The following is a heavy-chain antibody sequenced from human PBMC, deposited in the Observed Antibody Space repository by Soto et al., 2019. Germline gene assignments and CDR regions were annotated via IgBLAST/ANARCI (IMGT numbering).Heavy chain of an antibody. Sequence: HPGGSLRLSCAASGFTFSSYAMSWVRQAPGKGLEWVSAISGSGGSTYYADSVKGRFTISRDNSKNTLYLQMNSLRAEDTAVYYCAKDRSRKLESRDYVALGYWGQGTLVTVSS. CDR2: ISGSGGST. J-gene: IGHJ4*02. CDR3: AKDRSRKLESRDYVALGY. D-gene: IGHD3-10*02. V-gene: IGHV3-23*01. CDR1: GFTFSSYA.